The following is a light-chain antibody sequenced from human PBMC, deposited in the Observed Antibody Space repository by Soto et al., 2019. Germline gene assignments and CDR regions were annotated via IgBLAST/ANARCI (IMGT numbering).Light chain of an antibody. CDR1: QSVLYRSNNKNY. Sequence: DIVMTQSPDSLAVSLGERATINCKSSQSVLYRSNNKNYLAWYQQKPGQPPRLLIYWASTRESGVPDRFSGSESETDFTLTISSLQAEDVAVYYCQQYDTTPWTFGQGTKVEIK. V-gene: IGKV4-1*01. CDR3: QQYDTTPWT. J-gene: IGKJ1*01. CDR2: WAS.